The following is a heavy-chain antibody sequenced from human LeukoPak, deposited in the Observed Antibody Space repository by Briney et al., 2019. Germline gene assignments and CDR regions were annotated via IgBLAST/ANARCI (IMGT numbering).Heavy chain of an antibody. D-gene: IGHD4-17*01. CDR1: GGSISSYY. CDR3: ARIYGDYDFDY. J-gene: IGHJ4*02. CDR2: IYYSGST. Sequence: KPSETLSLTCTVSGGSISSYYWSWTRQPPGKGLEWIGYIYYSGSTNYNPSLKSRVTISVDTSKNQFSLKLSSVTAADTAVYYCARIYGDYDFDYWGQGTLVTVSS. V-gene: IGHV4-59*08.